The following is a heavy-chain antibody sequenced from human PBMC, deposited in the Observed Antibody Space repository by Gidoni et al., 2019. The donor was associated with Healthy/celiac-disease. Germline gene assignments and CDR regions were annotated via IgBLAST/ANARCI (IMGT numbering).Heavy chain of an antibody. CDR3: ARDRANEWLLNYYYYGMDV. D-gene: IGHD3-3*01. CDR2: ISSSSSYI. CDR1: GFPFSRYS. J-gene: IGHJ6*02. Sequence: EVQLVESGGGLVKPGGSLRLSCSASGFPFSRYSMNWVRQAPGQGLEWVSSISSSSSYIYYADAVKGRFTISRDNAKNSLYLQMNSRRAEDTAVYYCARDRANEWLLNYYYYGMDVWGQGTTVTVSS. V-gene: IGHV3-21*01.